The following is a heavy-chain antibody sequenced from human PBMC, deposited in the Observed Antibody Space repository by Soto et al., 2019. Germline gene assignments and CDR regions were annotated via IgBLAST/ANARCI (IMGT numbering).Heavy chain of an antibody. CDR2: ISYDGSNK. Sequence: GGSLRLSCAASGFTFSSYGMHWVRQAPGKGLARVAVISYDGSNKYYADSVKGRFTISRDNSKNTLYLQMNSLRAEDTAVYYCAKDVTLVRYFDGSGGMDVWGQGTTVTVSS. CDR1: GFTFSSYG. D-gene: IGHD3-9*01. V-gene: IGHV3-30*18. CDR3: AKDVTLVRYFDGSGGMDV. J-gene: IGHJ6*02.